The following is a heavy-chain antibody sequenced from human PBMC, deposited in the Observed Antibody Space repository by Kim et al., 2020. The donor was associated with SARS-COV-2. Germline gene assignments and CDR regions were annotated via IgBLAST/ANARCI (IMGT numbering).Heavy chain of an antibody. CDR1: GGPISSSYY. CDR2: IFYRGRT. J-gene: IGHJ1*01. D-gene: IGHD3-3*01. Sequence: SETLSLTCSVSGGPISSSYYWVWIRTSPGKRLGGIGSIFYRGRTFYTPSLKGRVTMSIDTSRKQFSLRLNSMTAADTAVYYCASPYHWSFYCGRGTLVTV. V-gene: IGHV4-39*01. CDR3: ASPYHWSFY.